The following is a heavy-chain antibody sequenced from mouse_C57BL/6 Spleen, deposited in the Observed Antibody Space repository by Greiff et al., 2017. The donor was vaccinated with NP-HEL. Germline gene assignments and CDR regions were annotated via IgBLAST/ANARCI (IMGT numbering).Heavy chain of an antibody. CDR1: GYTFTDYY. V-gene: IGHV1-19*01. Sequence: ESGYTFTDYYMNWVKQSHGKSLEWIGIINPNNGGTSYNQKFKGKATLTVDKSSNTAYMELNSLTSEDSAVYYCARDGSNRYYFDYWGQGTTLTVSS. J-gene: IGHJ2*01. D-gene: IGHD1-1*01. CDR2: INPNNGGT. CDR3: ARDGSNRYYFDY.